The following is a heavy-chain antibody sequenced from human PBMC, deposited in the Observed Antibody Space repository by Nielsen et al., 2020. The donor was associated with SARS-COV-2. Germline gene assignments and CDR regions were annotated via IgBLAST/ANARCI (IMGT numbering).Heavy chain of an antibody. CDR3: ARVLRYIAVAGNSNYYFDY. J-gene: IGHJ4*02. V-gene: IGHV3-33*05. D-gene: IGHD6-19*01. CDR2: ISYDGSNK. Sequence: VRQAPGKGLEWVAVISYDGSNKYYADSVKGRFTTSRDNAKNTLYLQMNSLRAEDTAVYYCARVLRYIAVAGNSNYYFDYWGQGTLVTVS.